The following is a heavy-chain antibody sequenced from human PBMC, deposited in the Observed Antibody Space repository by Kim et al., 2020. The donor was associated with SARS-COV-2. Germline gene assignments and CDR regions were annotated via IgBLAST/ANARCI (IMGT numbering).Heavy chain of an antibody. Sequence: SETLSLTCTVSGGSISSGGYYWSWIRQHPGKGLEWIGYIYYSGSTYYNPSLKSRVTISVDTSKNQFSLKLSSVTAADTAVYYCARVYFNGVVVAATGGWFDPWGQGTLVTVSS. CDR2: IYYSGST. V-gene: IGHV4-31*03. J-gene: IGHJ5*02. CDR1: GGSISSGGYY. CDR3: ARVYFNGVVVAATGGWFDP. D-gene: IGHD2-15*01.